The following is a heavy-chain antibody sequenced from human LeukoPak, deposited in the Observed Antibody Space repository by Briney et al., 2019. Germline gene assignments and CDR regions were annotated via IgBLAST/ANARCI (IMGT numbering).Heavy chain of an antibody. CDR3: ARDGRGYSYGPEYFQH. CDR1: GFTFSSYA. J-gene: IGHJ1*01. CDR2: IYSGGST. Sequence: PGGSLRLSCAASGFTFSSYAMSWVRQAPGKGLEWVSVIYSGGSTYYADSVKGRFTISRDNSKNTLYLQMNSLRAEDTAVYYCARDGRGYSYGPEYFQHWGQGTLVTVSS. V-gene: IGHV3-53*01. D-gene: IGHD5-18*01.